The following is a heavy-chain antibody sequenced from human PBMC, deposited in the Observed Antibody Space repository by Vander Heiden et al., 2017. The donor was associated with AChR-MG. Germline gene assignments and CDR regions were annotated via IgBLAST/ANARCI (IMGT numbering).Heavy chain of an antibody. CDR1: GFPLTTYD. D-gene: IGHD3-10*01. CDR3: ARDRRQYLHNYYGMDV. CDR2: ISSVSSVSTSI. Sequence: EVQLVESGGGLVQPGGSMRLSCAASGFPLTTYDLQWVRQAPGKGLEWVSYISSVSSVSTSIQYADYVKGRFTVSRDNAKNSLYLQMNSLRAEDTAVYYCARDRRQYLHNYYGMDVWGPGTTVTVSS. V-gene: IGHV3-48*01. J-gene: IGHJ6*02.